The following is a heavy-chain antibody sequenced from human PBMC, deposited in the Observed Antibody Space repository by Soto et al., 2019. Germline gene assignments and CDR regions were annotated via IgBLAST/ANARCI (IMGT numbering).Heavy chain of an antibody. V-gene: IGHV3-74*03. CDR1: GFTFTTYW. J-gene: IGHJ6*02. CDR2: INGDGSST. D-gene: IGHD3-3*01. CDR3: ARGYDFWSGYYYPYGMDV. Sequence: GGSLRLSCAASGFTFTTYWMHWVRQAPGKGLVWVSRINGDGSSTTYADSVKGRFTISRDNAKNTLYLQMNSLRAEDTAVYYCARGYDFWSGYYYPYGMDVWGQGTTVTAP.